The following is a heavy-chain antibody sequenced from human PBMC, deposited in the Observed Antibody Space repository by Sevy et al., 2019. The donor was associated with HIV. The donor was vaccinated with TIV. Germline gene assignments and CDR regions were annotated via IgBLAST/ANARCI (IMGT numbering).Heavy chain of an antibody. D-gene: IGHD1-26*01. J-gene: IGHJ4*02. Sequence: ASVKVSCKASGYTFTSYGISWVRQAPGQGIEWMGWISAYNGITNYAQKLQGRVTMTTDTSTSTAYMELRSLRSDDTAVYYCARSYDSLLPHYSGQGTLVTVSS. CDR3: ARSYDSLLPHY. CDR2: ISAYNGIT. CDR1: GYTFTSYG. V-gene: IGHV1-18*01.